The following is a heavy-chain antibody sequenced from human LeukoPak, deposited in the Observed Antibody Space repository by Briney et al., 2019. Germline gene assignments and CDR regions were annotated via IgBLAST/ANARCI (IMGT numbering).Heavy chain of an antibody. CDR2: INPNSGGT. CDR1: GYTFTGYY. J-gene: IGHJ3*02. CDR3: VHMTTVTKGAFDI. Sequence: GASVKVSCKASGYTFTGYYMHWVRQAPGQGLEWMGWINPNSGGTNYAQKFQGRVTMTRDTSISTAYMELSRLRSDDTAVYYCVHMTTVTKGAFDIWGEGTMVTVSS. V-gene: IGHV1-2*02. D-gene: IGHD4-17*01.